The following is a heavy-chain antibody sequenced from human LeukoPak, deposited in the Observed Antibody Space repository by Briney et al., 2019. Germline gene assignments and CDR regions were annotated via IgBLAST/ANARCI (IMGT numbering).Heavy chain of an antibody. CDR1: GFTFSRCA. CDR3: AKDLPTKYSCDY. D-gene: IGHD1-26*01. V-gene: IGHV3-30*18. J-gene: IGHJ4*02. Sequence: LPGRSLRLSCAASGFTFSRCAMHWVRQAPGKGLEWVAFTSHDGTTNYYADSVKGRFTVSRDNSQNTLYLQMNSLKVDDTAVYYCAKDLPTKYSCDYWDQGTLVTVSS. CDR2: TSHDGTTN.